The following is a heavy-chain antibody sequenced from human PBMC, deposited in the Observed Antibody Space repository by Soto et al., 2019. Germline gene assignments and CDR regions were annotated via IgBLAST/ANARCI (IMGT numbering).Heavy chain of an antibody. J-gene: IGHJ2*01. CDR3: GRHLLLWFWELSGSANLDL. D-gene: IGHD3-10*01. CDR2: IYYSGST. V-gene: IGHV4-39*01. CDR1: GGSISSSSYY. Sequence: LQLQESGPGLVKPSETLSLTCTVSGGSISSSSYYWGWIRQPPGKGLEWLGSIYYSGSTYYNPSLKSRVTIAVDTSKHQFDLKLGYVGAAVTAVYYCGRHLLLWFWELSGSANLDLGGRGPQVTVSS.